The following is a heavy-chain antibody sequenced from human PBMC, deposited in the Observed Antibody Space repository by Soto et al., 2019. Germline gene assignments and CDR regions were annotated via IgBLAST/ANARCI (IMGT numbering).Heavy chain of an antibody. CDR2: IIPIFGTA. Sequence: ASVKVSCKASGGTFSIYAISWVLQAPGQGLEWMGGIIPIFGTANYAQKFQGRVTITADESTSTAYMELSSLRSEDTAVYYCARSRGDGNKTFGYGGKGTLVTVPS. CDR3: ARSRGDGNKTFGY. CDR1: GGTFSIYA. V-gene: IGHV1-69*13. J-gene: IGHJ4*02.